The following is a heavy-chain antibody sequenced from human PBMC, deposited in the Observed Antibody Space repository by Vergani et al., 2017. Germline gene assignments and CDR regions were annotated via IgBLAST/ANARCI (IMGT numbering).Heavy chain of an antibody. CDR3: ARASDTALGAYNWFDP. CDR1: GGTFSSYT. Sequence: QVQLLQSGAEVKKPGSSVKVSCKASGGTFSSYTISWVRQAPGQGLEWMGRIIPILGIANYAQKFQGRVTITADKSTSTAYMELSSLRSEDTAVYYCARASDTALGAYNWFDPWGQGTLVTVAS. J-gene: IGHJ5*02. D-gene: IGHD5-18*01. V-gene: IGHV1-69*02. CDR2: IIPILGIA.